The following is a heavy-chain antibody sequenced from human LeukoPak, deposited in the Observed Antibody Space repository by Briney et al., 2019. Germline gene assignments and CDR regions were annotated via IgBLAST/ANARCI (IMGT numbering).Heavy chain of an antibody. CDR1: GFTVSSNY. Sequence: PGGSLRLFCPASGFTVSSNYMSWVRQAPGKGLEWVSVIYSGGSTYYADSMKGRFTISRDNSKNTLYLQMNSLRAEDTAVYYCASEISRTGAFDIWGQGTMVTVSS. CDR3: ASEISRTGAFDI. J-gene: IGHJ3*02. CDR2: IYSGGST. D-gene: IGHD3-3*02. V-gene: IGHV3-53*05.